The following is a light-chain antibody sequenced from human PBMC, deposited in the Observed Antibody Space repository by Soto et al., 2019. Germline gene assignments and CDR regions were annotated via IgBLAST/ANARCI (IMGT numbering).Light chain of an antibody. Sequence: EIVMTQSPATLSVSPGERATLSCRASQSVSSNLAWYQQKPGQAHRLLIYGASTRATGIPARFSGSGSGTEFTLTISSLQSEDFAVYHCQQYNNWPPLTFGGGTKVEIK. V-gene: IGKV3-15*01. CDR2: GAS. CDR1: QSVSSN. J-gene: IGKJ4*01. CDR3: QQYNNWPPLT.